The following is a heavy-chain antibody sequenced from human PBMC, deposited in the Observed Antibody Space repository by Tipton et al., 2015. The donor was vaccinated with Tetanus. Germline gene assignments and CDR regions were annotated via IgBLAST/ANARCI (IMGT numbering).Heavy chain of an antibody. CDR3: AAQGVLTRADKSDADAFDI. V-gene: IGHV5-51*01. CDR1: GYSFTHYW. CDR2: IYPGDSDT. Sequence: VQLVQSGAEVKKPGESLKISCKGSGYSFTHYWIGWVRQMHGKGLEWMGIIYPGDSDTRYSPSFQGQVPTSADKSISTAYRQWNGLKASDTAMYYCAAQGVLTRADKSDADAFDIWGQGTMVSVSS. J-gene: IGHJ3*02. D-gene: IGHD4/OR15-4a*01.